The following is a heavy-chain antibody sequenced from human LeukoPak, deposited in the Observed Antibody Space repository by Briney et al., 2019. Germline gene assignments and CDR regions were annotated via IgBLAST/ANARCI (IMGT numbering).Heavy chain of an antibody. CDR2: IIPIFGTA. V-gene: IGHV1-69*01. CDR1: GGTFSSYA. CDR3: ARSEYDYDSSGYNPDY. J-gene: IGHJ4*02. D-gene: IGHD3-22*01. Sequence: GASMKVSCKVSGGTFSSYAISWVRQAPGHGIEWMGGIIPIFGTANYAQKFPGRVTIAADESTSTAYMELGSLRSEDTAVYYCARSEYDYDSSGYNPDYWGQGTLVTVSS.